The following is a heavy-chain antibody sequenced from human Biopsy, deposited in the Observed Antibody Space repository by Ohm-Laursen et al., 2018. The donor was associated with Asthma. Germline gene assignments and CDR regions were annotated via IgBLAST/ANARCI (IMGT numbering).Heavy chain of an antibody. D-gene: IGHD3-16*01. CDR2: SSYSGFR. V-gene: IGHV4-59*01. J-gene: IGHJ4*02. Sequence: TLSLTCTFSGGSINSDYWSWIRQPPGKGLEWIGLSSYSGFRKYNPSLKSRVTISVDTPKNQLSLNLTSVIAADTAVYYCARDQGDSKFDYWGQGILVTVSS. CDR3: ARDQGDSKFDY. CDR1: GGSINSDY.